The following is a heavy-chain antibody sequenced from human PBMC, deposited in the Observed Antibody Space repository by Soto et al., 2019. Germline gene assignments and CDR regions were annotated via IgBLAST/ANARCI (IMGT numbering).Heavy chain of an antibody. D-gene: IGHD3-10*01. CDR3: AKRGGSGSTFYFDY. J-gene: IGHJ4*02. V-gene: IGHV3-30*18. CDR1: AFTFSSYG. CDR2: ISYDGSNK. Sequence: QVQLVESGGGVVQPGRSLRLSCAASAFTFSSYGMHWVRQAPGKGLEWVALISYDGSNKYYADSVKGRFTISRDNSKNTLYLQMNSLRAEDTAVYYCAKRGGSGSTFYFDYWGQGTLLTVSS.